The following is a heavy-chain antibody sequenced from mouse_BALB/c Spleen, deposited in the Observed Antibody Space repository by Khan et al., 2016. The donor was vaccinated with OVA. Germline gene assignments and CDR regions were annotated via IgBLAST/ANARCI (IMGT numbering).Heavy chain of an antibody. Sequence: EVKLEVSGPELVKPGASVKMSCKASGYTFTSYVMHWMRQKPGQGLEWIGYIYPYNDDTKYNEKFKGKATLTSDKSSSTAYMELSSLTSEDSAVYYCARNYRYDVYIDYWGQGTTLTVSS. D-gene: IGHD2-14*01. CDR3: ARNYRYDVYIDY. CDR2: IYPYNDDT. V-gene: IGHV1S136*01. CDR1: GYTFTSYV. J-gene: IGHJ2*01.